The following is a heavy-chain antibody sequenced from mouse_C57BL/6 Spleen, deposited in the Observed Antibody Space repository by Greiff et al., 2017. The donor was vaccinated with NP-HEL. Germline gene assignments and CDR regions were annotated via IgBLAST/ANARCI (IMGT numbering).Heavy chain of an antibody. J-gene: IGHJ2*01. CDR3: ARLDGSFDY. D-gene: IGHD2-3*01. CDR1: GFTFSSYG. CDR2: ISSGGSYT. V-gene: IGHV5-6*01. Sequence: EVKLQESGGDLVKPGGSLKLSCAASGFTFSSYGMSWVRQTPDKRLEWVATISSGGSYTYYPDSVKGRFTISRDNAKNTLYLRMSSLKSEDTAMYYCARLDGSFDYWGQGTTLTVSS.